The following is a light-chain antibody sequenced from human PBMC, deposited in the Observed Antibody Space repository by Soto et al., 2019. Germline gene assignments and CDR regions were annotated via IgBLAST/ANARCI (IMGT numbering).Light chain of an antibody. CDR1: SGSIASNY. J-gene: IGLJ3*02. CDR3: QSYDGTNWV. V-gene: IGLV6-57*01. Sequence: NFMLTQPHSESESPGKTVTISCTRSSGSIASNYVQWYQQRPGSSPTTVLYENNQRPSGVPDRFSGSIDSSSNSASLTISGLKTEDEADYYCQSYDGTNWVFGGGTKLTFL. CDR2: ENN.